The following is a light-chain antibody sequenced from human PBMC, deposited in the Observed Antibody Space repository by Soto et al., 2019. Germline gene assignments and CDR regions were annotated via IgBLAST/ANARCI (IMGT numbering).Light chain of an antibody. CDR1: QSISSY. J-gene: IGKJ4*01. CDR3: QQSYRTRLT. CDR2: AAS. Sequence: DLQMTQSPSSLSASVGDRVTITCRASQSISSYLNWYQQKPGKAPKLLIYAASSLQTGVPSRFSGSGSGTDFTLTISSLQREDFATYYCQQSYRTRLTFGGGTKVEIK. V-gene: IGKV1-39*01.